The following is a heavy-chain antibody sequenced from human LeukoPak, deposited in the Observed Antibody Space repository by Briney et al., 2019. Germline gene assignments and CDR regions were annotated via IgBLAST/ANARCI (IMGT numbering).Heavy chain of an antibody. D-gene: IGHD1-26*01. CDR3: ATGIVGATRVFDY. CDR1: GDSINSLDL. CDR2: MYLSGTS. J-gene: IGHJ4*02. Sequence: SGTLSLTCTVSGDSINSLDLWSWVRQPPGKGLEWIGEMYLSGTSHSNPSVKSRVTISIDTSKNQFSLKLSSVTAADTAVYYCATGIVGATRVFDYWGQGTLVTVSS. V-gene: IGHV4-4*02.